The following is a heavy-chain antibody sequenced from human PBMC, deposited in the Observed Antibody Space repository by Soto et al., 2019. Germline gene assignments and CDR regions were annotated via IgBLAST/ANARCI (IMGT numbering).Heavy chain of an antibody. D-gene: IGHD7-27*01. CDR1: GFILSDCA. J-gene: IGHJ6*03. CDR2: ISSSSSVI. Sequence: EVQLVESGGGLVQPGGSLRLSCATSGFILSDCAMNWVRQAPGKGRVWVSYISSSSSVIDYADSVKGRFTVSRDNARNSLYLQMNSLRAEDTAVYYCARDISWGSNWYYYMDVWGKGTTVTASS. V-gene: IGHV3-48*01. CDR3: ARDISWGSNWYYYMDV.